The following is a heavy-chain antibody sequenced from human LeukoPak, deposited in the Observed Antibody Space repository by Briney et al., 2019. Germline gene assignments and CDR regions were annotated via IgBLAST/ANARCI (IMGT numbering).Heavy chain of an antibody. CDR3: ARGGLTELELSNYFDY. D-gene: IGHD1-7*01. CDR2: INWNGGST. Sequence: GGSLRLSCAASGFTFDDYGMSWVRQAPGKGLEWVSGINWNGGSTGYADSVKGRSTISRDNAKNSLYLQMNSLRAEDTALYYCARGGLTELELSNYFDYWGQGTLVTVSS. V-gene: IGHV3-20*04. CDR1: GFTFDDYG. J-gene: IGHJ4*02.